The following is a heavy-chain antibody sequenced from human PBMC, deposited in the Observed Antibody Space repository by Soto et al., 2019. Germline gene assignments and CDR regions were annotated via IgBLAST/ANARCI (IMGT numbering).Heavy chain of an antibody. CDR3: ANLRRGYSFGPADYG. V-gene: IGHV3-23*01. CDR2: ISGSGGST. J-gene: IGHJ4*02. Sequence: HPGGSLRLSCAASGFTFSSYAMSWVRQAPGKGLEWVSAISGSGGSTYYADSVKGRFTISRDNSKNTLYLQMNSLRAEDTAVYYCANLRRGYSFGPADYGWGQGTPVTVSS. CDR1: GFTFSSYA. D-gene: IGHD5-18*01.